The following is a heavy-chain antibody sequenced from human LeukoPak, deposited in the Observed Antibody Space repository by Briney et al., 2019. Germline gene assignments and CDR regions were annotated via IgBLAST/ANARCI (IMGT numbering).Heavy chain of an antibody. Sequence: GGSLRLSCAASGFTVSNNYMSWVRQAPGKGLGWVSIIYGGGSTYFADSVKGRFTISRDNSKNTLYLQMNSLRAEDTAVYYCANKGFSGWYRDWGQGTLVTVSS. V-gene: IGHV3-53*01. CDR1: GFTVSNNY. D-gene: IGHD6-19*01. CDR2: IYGGGST. CDR3: ANKGFSGWYRD. J-gene: IGHJ4*02.